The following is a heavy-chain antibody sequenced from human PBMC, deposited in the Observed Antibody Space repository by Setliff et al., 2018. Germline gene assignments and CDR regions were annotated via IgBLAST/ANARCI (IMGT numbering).Heavy chain of an antibody. D-gene: IGHD3-10*01. V-gene: IGHV3-21*01. Sequence: GGSLRLSCAASGFTFSSYSMNWVRQAPGKGLEWVSSISSSSSYIYYADSVKGRFTISRDNAKNSLYLQMNSLRAEDTAVYYCARDLDYGSGRIDMDVWGQGTTVTVS. CDR2: ISSSSSYI. CDR3: ARDLDYGSGRIDMDV. CDR1: GFTFSSYS. J-gene: IGHJ6*02.